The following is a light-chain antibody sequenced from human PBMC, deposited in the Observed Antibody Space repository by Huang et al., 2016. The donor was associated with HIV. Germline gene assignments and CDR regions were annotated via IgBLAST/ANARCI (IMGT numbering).Light chain of an antibody. CDR1: QSISSY. V-gene: IGKV1-39*01. J-gene: IGKJ1*01. CDR3: QQGYSTPGT. Sequence: IQMTQSPSSLSASVGDRVTITCRASQSISSYLNWYQQKPGKTPKRLISVISTLQSGVPSRFSGSGSGTNFILTISSLQPEDFATYYCQQGYSTPGTFGQGTKVEIK. CDR2: VIS.